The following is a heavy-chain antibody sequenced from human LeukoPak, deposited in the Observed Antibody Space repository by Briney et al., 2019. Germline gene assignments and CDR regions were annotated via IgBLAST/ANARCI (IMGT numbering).Heavy chain of an antibody. CDR2: IGWNSRRI. CDR1: GFTFDDYA. J-gene: IGHJ4*02. CDR3: ASDSIAAAGH. Sequence: PGGSLRLSCAASGFTFDDYAMHWVRQAPGKGLEWVSGIGWNSRRIAYADSVKGRFTISRDNAKNSLYLQMNSLRAEDTAVYYCASDSIAAAGHWGQGTLVTVSS. V-gene: IGHV3-9*01. D-gene: IGHD6-13*01.